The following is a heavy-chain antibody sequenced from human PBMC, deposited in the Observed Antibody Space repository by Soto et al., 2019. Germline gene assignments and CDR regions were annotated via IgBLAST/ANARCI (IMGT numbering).Heavy chain of an antibody. D-gene: IGHD5-12*01. V-gene: IGHV1-69*13. J-gene: IGHJ5*02. Sequence: SVKVSCKASGGTFSSYAISWVRQAPGQGLEWMGGIIPIFGTANYAQTCQGRVTITADESTSTAYMELSSLRSEDTAVYYCRRDGYNWESIDPWGQGTLVTVSS. CDR3: RRDGYNWESIDP. CDR2: IIPIFGTA. CDR1: GGTFSSYA.